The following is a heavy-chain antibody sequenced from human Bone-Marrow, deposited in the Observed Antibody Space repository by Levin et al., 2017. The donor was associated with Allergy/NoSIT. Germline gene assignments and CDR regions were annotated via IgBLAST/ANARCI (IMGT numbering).Heavy chain of an antibody. CDR3: ARDTLDPNYWYFDL. J-gene: IGHJ2*01. V-gene: IGHV3-30*04. Sequence: QPGGSLRLSCAASGFTFSSYAMYWVRQAPGKGLEWVAVISYDGINKNYAGSVKGQFTISRDNSKNTLYLQMNSLRAEDTAVYYCARDTLDPNYWYFDLWGRGTLVTVSS. CDR1: GFTFSSYA. CDR2: ISYDGINK.